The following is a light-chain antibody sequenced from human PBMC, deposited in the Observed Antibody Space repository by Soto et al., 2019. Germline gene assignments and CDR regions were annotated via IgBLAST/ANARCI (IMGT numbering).Light chain of an antibody. CDR3: HQFGSSPPAFT. J-gene: IGKJ2*01. V-gene: IGKV3-20*01. Sequence: ESMLTQSPGTLSLSQGERATRSCRASQSVSTRYLAWYQQKPGQAPRLLIYVASIRATGIPDRFSGSGSGTDFTLTISRLEPEDFAVYYCHQFGSSPPAFTFGQGTKLEL. CDR1: QSVSTRY. CDR2: VAS.